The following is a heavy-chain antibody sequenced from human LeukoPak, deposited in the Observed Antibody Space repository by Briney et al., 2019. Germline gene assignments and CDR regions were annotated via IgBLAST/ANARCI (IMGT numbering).Heavy chain of an antibody. CDR2: VYHSGST. CDR1: GYSISDGPY. V-gene: IGHV4-38-2*02. J-gene: IGHJ4*02. D-gene: IGHD2-15*01. CDR3: ARDPDIGY. Sequence: TPSETLSLTCSVSGYSISDGPYWNWIRQSPGKGLEWIGSVYHSGSTFYSPSLKSRVTMSVDTSKNQFSLKLSSVTAADTAVYYCARDPDIGYWGQGTLVIVSS.